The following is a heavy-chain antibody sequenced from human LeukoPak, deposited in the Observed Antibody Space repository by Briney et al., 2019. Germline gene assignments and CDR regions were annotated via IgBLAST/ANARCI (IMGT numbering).Heavy chain of an antibody. CDR3: ARGPSITMVRGGQWYYYMDV. D-gene: IGHD3-10*01. J-gene: IGHJ6*03. CDR2: INPSGGST. CDR1: GGTFNDYA. Sequence: GASVKVSCKASGGTFNDYALNWVRQAPGQGLEWMGLINPSGGSTNYAQKFQGRVTMTRDTSTSTVYMELSSLRSEDTAVYYCARGPSITMVRGGQWYYYMDVWGKGTTVTISS. V-gene: IGHV1-46*02.